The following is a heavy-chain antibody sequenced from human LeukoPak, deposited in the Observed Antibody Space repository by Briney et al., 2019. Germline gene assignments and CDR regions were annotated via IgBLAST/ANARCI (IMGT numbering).Heavy chain of an antibody. V-gene: IGHV3-15*01. D-gene: IGHD3-10*01. J-gene: IGHJ6*02. Sequence: GGSLRLSCAASGFTVSSNYMSWVRQAPGKGLEWVGRIKSKTDGGTTDYAAPVKGRFTISRDDSKNTLYLQMNSLKTEDTAVYYCTTLPHYYGSGRDVWGQGTTVTVSS. CDR1: GFTVSSNY. CDR3: TTLPHYYGSGRDV. CDR2: IKSKTDGGTT.